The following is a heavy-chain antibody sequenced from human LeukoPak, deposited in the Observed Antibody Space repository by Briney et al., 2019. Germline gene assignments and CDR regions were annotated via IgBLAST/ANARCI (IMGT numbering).Heavy chain of an antibody. D-gene: IGHD3-10*01. J-gene: IGHJ3*02. V-gene: IGHV4-39*01. CDR3: ARPPVSGLIDGFDI. CDR2: VFYTGST. Sequence: SETLCLTCTVSGASISSRGGYYWGWIRQAPGKGLEWIGSVFYTGSTYYNPSLKSRVTISVDTSNNEFSLKLRSVTAADTAVYYCARPPVSGLIDGFDIWGQGTMVTVSS. CDR1: GASISSRGGYY.